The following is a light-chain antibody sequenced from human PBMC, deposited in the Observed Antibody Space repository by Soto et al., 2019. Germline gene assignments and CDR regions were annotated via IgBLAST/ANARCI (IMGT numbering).Light chain of an antibody. CDR2: DAS. Sequence: EMVLTQAPGTLSLSPREITILSCRASQSVSSGSLAWYRRKPGQAPRLLVYDASSRATGIPDRFSGSGSGTDFTLTISRLEPEDFAVYYCPQYGSAPRTFGQGTKVEIK. CDR1: QSVSSGS. V-gene: IGKV3-20*01. CDR3: PQYGSAPRT. J-gene: IGKJ1*01.